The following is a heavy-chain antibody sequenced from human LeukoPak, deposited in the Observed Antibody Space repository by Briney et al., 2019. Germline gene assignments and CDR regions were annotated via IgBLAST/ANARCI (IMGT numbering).Heavy chain of an antibody. J-gene: IGHJ4*02. CDR2: LSGSSSSI. CDR3: ARILSEGDRGFGDLLYLDY. CDR1: GFTFSRYT. Sequence: GGSLRLSCAASGFTFSRYTMNWVRQAPGKGLEWVSSLSGSSSSIYYADSVKGRFTISRDNAKNSLYLQMNSLRAEDTAVYYCARILSEGDRGFGDLLYLDYWGQGTLVTVSS. V-gene: IGHV3-21*01. D-gene: IGHD3-10*01.